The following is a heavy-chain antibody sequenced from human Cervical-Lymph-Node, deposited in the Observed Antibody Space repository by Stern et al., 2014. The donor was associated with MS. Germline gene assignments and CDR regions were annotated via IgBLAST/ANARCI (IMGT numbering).Heavy chain of an antibody. V-gene: IGHV4-59*01. CDR1: GGSISRYY. CDR3: ARGTLAFDI. Sequence: QVQLVESGPGLVKPSETLSLTCTVSGGSISRYYWSWIRQPPVKGLEWIGYIYYSGSTDYNPSLKSRVTISVDTSKTQFSLKLSSVTAADTAVYYCARGTLAFDIWGQGTMVTVSS. CDR2: IYYSGST. J-gene: IGHJ3*02.